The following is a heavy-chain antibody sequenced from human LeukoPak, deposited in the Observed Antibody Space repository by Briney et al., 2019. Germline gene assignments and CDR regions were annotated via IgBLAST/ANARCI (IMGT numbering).Heavy chain of an antibody. CDR1: GGTFSSYA. J-gene: IGHJ4*02. Sequence: GASVKVSCKASGGTFSSYAISWVRQAPGQGLEWMGGIIPIFGTANYAQKFQGGVTITADESTSTAYMELSSLRSEDTAVYYCASYVCRYFSSTSLSLLWFGESFDDWGQGTLVTVSS. V-gene: IGHV1-69*13. CDR3: ASYVCRYFSSTSLSLLWFGESFDD. D-gene: IGHD3-10*01. CDR2: IIPIFGTA.